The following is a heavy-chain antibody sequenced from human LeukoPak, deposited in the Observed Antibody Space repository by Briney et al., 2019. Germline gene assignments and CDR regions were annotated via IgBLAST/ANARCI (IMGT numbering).Heavy chain of an antibody. Sequence: ASVKVSCKASRYTFTGYYMHWVRQAPGQGLEWMGWINPNSGGTNYAQKFQGRVTMTRDTSISTAYMELSRLRSDDTAVYYCARVWNYYGSGKDYMDVWGKGTTVTVSS. D-gene: IGHD3-10*01. CDR3: ARVWNYYGSGKDYMDV. CDR2: INPNSGGT. J-gene: IGHJ6*03. V-gene: IGHV1-2*02. CDR1: RYTFTGYY.